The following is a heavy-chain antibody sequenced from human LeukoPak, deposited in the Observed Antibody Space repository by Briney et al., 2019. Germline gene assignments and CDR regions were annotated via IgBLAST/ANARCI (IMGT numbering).Heavy chain of an antibody. CDR3: ARGSRSSWYGGGYYFDY. J-gene: IGHJ4*02. D-gene: IGHD6-13*01. Sequence: QPSETLSLTCAVYGGSFSGYYWSWIRQPPGEGLEWIGEINHSGSTNYNPSLKSRVTISVDTSKNQFSLKLSSVTAADTAVYYCARGSRSSWYGGGYYFDYWGQGTLVTVSS. V-gene: IGHV4-34*01. CDR2: INHSGST. CDR1: GGSFSGYY.